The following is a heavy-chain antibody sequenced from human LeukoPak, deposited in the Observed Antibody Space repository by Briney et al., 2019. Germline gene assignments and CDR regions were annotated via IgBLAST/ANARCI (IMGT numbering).Heavy chain of an antibody. CDR2: IYYSGST. Sequence: SQTLSLTCTVSGGSISSGDYYWSWIRQPPGKGLEWIGYIYYSGSTYYNPSLKSRVTISVDTSKNQFFLNLSSVTVADTAVYYCARQNYSGSAPGDFWGQGALVTVSS. J-gene: IGHJ4*02. CDR1: GGSISSGDYY. V-gene: IGHV4-30-4*01. D-gene: IGHD3-10*01. CDR3: ARQNYSGSAPGDF.